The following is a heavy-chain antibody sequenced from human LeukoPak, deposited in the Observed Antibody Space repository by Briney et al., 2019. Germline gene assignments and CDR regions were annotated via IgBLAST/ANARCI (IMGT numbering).Heavy chain of an antibody. J-gene: IGHJ4*02. Sequence: KSSETLSLTCAVYGGSFSGYYWSWIRQPPGKELEWIGEINHSGSTNYNPSLKSRVTISVDTSKDQFSLKLSSVTAADTAVYYCARGFGAYYDFWSGYTYWGQGTLVTVSS. CDR2: INHSGST. V-gene: IGHV4-34*01. CDR1: GGSFSGYY. CDR3: ARGFGAYYDFWSGYTY. D-gene: IGHD3-3*01.